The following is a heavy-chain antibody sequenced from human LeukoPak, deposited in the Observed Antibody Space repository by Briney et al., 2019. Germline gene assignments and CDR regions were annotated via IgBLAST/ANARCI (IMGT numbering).Heavy chain of an antibody. Sequence: GGSLRLSCAASGFTFSSYAMSWVRQAPGKGLEWVSAISGSGGSTYYADSVKGRFTISRDNSKNTLYLQMNSLRAEDMAVYYCAKDKRALRYFDQVYFDYWGQGTLVTVSS. CDR2: ISGSGGST. CDR1: GFTFSSYA. J-gene: IGHJ4*02. V-gene: IGHV3-23*01. CDR3: AKDKRALRYFDQVYFDY. D-gene: IGHD3-9*01.